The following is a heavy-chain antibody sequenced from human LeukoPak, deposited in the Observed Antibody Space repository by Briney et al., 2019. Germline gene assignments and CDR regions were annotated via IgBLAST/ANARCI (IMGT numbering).Heavy chain of an antibody. CDR2: ISAYNGNA. D-gene: IGHD3-22*01. J-gene: IGHJ4*02. Sequence: GASVKVSCKASGYTFTSYGISWVRQAPGQGLEWMGWISAYNGNANYAQKLQGRVTMTTDTSTSTACMELRSLRSDDTAVYYCARAGNYYDSSGYSPFDYWGQGTLVTVSS. CDR3: ARAGNYYDSSGYSPFDY. CDR1: GYTFTSYG. V-gene: IGHV1-18*01.